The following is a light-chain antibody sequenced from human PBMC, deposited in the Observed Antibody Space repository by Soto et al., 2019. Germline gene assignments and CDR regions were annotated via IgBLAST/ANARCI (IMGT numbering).Light chain of an antibody. Sequence: QSVLTQPPSVSGAPGQRVTISCTGSSANIGAGYDVHWYQQLPGTAPKLLIYRNDNRPSGVPDRFSGSKSGTSASLAITGVQAEDEADYYCQSFDSSRGDYVFGTGTKVTVL. CDR2: RND. J-gene: IGLJ1*01. CDR3: QSFDSSRGDYV. CDR1: SANIGAGYD. V-gene: IGLV1-40*01.